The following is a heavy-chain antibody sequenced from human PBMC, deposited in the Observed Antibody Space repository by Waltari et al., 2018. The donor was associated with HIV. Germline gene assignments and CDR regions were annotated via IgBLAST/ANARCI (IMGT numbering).Heavy chain of an antibody. CDR3: ARGGSDAFDI. D-gene: IGHD2-15*01. CDR2: SGTAGDT. J-gene: IGHJ3*02. V-gene: IGHV3-13*01. CDR1: GFTLSTYD. Sequence: EGQLVESGGGLVQPGQSLRLSCSASGFTLSTYDMHWVRQPTGKGLEWVSASGTAGDTLSADSGKGRFTISRENAKNSLYLQMTNLRAGDTAVYYCARGGSDAFDIWGQGTMVTVSS.